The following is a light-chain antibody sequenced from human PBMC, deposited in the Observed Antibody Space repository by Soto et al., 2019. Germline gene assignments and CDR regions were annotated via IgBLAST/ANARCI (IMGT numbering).Light chain of an antibody. CDR2: DAS. V-gene: IGKV1-5*01. Sequence: DIQMTQSPSALSASVGDRVTITCRASQSIRTWLAWYQLKPGTAPRLLIYDASSLEGGVPSRFSGSGSGPEFTLTIPSLQPDDFATYYCQQYNSFSPLTFGGGTKVEVK. J-gene: IGKJ4*01. CDR3: QQYNSFSPLT. CDR1: QSIRTW.